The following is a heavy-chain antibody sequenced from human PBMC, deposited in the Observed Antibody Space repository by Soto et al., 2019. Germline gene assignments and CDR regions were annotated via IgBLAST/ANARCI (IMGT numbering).Heavy chain of an antibody. D-gene: IGHD2-15*01. Sequence: SVKVSCKASGGTFSSYAISWVRQAPGQGLEWMGGIIPIFGTANYAQKFQGRVTITADESTSTAYMELSSLRSEDTAVYYCARDRAGYCSGGSCYFFPGDYWGQGTLVTVSS. CDR1: GGTFSSYA. V-gene: IGHV1-69*13. CDR2: IIPIFGTA. CDR3: ARDRAGYCSGGSCYFFPGDY. J-gene: IGHJ4*02.